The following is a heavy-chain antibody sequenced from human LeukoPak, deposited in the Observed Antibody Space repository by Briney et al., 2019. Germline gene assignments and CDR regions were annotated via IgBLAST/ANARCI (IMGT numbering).Heavy chain of an antibody. CDR1: GFTFSSSA. Sequence: GGSLRLSCAASGFTFSSSATQWVRQAPDKGLEWVAVISYDGSTKYSADSVRGRFTISRDNSKNTLYLQMNSLRPEDTAVYFCARGFTREERWGQGTLVTVSS. CDR2: ISYDGSTK. J-gene: IGHJ4*02. CDR3: ARGFTREER. V-gene: IGHV3-30*04. D-gene: IGHD5-24*01.